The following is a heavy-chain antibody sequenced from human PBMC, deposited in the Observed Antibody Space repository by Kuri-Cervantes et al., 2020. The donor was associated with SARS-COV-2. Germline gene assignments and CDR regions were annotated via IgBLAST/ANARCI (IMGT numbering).Heavy chain of an antibody. D-gene: IGHD3-22*01. V-gene: IGHV3-30*18. J-gene: IGHJ3*02. CDR3: AKDRTRNTYYYDSSGYYYGGFDAFDI. CDR1: GFTFSSYG. Sequence: GESLKISCAASGFTFSSYGMHWVRQAPGKGLEWVAVISYDGSNKYYADSVKGQFTISRDNSKNTLYLQMNSLRAEDTAVYYCAKDRTRNTYYYDSSGYYYGGFDAFDIWGQGTMVTVSS. CDR2: ISYDGSNK.